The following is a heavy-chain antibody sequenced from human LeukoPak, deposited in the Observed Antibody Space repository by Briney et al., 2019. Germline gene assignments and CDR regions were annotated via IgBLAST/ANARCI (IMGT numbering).Heavy chain of an antibody. V-gene: IGHV1-18*01. Sequence: ASVKVSCKASGYTFNNFGITWVRQAPGQGPEWIGWISIGDGRTHYGRKFRDRVSMTREMSSNTAFLELSSLRSDDTAVYFCSRSYYSSSWYYFDHWGQGTLVIVSS. CDR3: SRSYYSSSWYYFDH. CDR1: GYTFNNFG. CDR2: ISIGDGRT. J-gene: IGHJ4*02. D-gene: IGHD2-15*01.